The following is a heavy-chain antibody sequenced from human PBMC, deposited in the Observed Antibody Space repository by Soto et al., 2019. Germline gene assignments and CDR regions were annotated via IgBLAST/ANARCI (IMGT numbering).Heavy chain of an antibody. Sequence: PSETLSLTCTVSGGSISSSSYYWGWIRQPPGKGLEWIGQINHSGSANYNPSLKSRVTISVGTSRNQFSLELTSMTAADTAVYYCARGLFSEDYYSGGWYYFDSWGLGTLVTVSS. CDR3: ARGLFSEDYYSGGWYYFDS. V-gene: IGHV4-39*07. CDR2: INHSGSA. CDR1: GGSISSSSYY. D-gene: IGHD3-10*01. J-gene: IGHJ4*02.